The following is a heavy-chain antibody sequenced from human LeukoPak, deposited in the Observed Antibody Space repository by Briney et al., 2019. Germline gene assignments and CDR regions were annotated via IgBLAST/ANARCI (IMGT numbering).Heavy chain of an antibody. V-gene: IGHV3-23*01. D-gene: IGHD5-18*01. CDR2: ISAGGDGT. CDR3: ARGRTTMGPYIWFDP. CDR1: GFTFSSYA. Sequence: PGGSLRLSCAASGFTFSSYAMNWVRQAPGRGLEWVSTISAGGDGTNYADSVRGRFTISRNNSKNTLYLQMNSLRAEDTAEYYCARGRTTMGPYIWFDPWGQGTLVTVSS. J-gene: IGHJ5*02.